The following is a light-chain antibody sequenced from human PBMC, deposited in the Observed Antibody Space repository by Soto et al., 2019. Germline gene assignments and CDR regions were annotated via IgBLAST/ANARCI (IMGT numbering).Light chain of an antibody. J-gene: IGKJ4*01. CDR2: DAS. Sequence: EIVLTQSPATLSLSPWERATLSCRASQSVSSYLAWYQQKPGQAPRLLIYDASNRATGIPARFSGSGSGTDFTLTISSLEPEDFAVYYCQRRSNWPPLTFGGGTKVDIK. CDR1: QSVSSY. V-gene: IGKV3-11*01. CDR3: QRRSNWPPLT.